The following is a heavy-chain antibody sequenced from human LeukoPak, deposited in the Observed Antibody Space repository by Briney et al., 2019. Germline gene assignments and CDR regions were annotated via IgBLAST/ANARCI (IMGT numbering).Heavy chain of an antibody. D-gene: IGHD1-26*01. CDR2: ISWNSGSI. V-gene: IGHV3-9*03. Sequence: GRSLRLSCAASGFTFDDYAMHWVRQAPGKGLEWVSGISWNSGSIGYADSVKGRFTISRDNAENSLYLQMNSLRAEDMALYYCAKAISGGAFDIWGQGTMVTVSS. CDR1: GFTFDDYA. CDR3: AKAISGGAFDI. J-gene: IGHJ3*02.